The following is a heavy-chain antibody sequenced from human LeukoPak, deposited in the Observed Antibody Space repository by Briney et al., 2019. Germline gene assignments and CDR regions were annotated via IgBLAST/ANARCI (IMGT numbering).Heavy chain of an antibody. V-gene: IGHV3-30*18. CDR3: AKELVAVAGHEGDY. CDR1: GFTFSSYG. D-gene: IGHD6-19*01. Sequence: PGGSLRLSCAASGFTFSSYGMHWVRQAPGKGLEWVAVISYDGSNKYYADSVKGRFTISRDNSKNTLYLQMNSLRAEDTAVYYCAKELVAVAGHEGDYWGQGTLVTVSS. J-gene: IGHJ4*02. CDR2: ISYDGSNK.